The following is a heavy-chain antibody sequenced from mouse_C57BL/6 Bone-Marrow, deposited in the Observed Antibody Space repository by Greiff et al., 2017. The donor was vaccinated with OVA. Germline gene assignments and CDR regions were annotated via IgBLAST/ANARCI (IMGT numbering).Heavy chain of an antibody. CDR1: GFTFSSYG. CDR2: ISSGGSYT. Sequence: DVKLVESGGDLVKPGGSLKLSCAASGFTFSSYGMSWVRQTPDKRLEWVATISSGGSYTYYPDSVKGRFTISRDNAKNTLYLQMSSLKSEDTAMYYCAGHGYDGYYVWYFDVWGTGTTVTVSS. D-gene: IGHD2-3*01. CDR3: AGHGYDGYYVWYFDV. V-gene: IGHV5-6*02. J-gene: IGHJ1*03.